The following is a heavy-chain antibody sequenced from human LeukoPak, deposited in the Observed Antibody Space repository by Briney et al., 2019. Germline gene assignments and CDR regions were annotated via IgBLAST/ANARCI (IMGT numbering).Heavy chain of an antibody. CDR1: GYSISSGYY. Sequence: SETLSLTCTVSGYSISSGYYWGWIRQPPGKGLEWIGSIYHSGRTYYNPSLKSRVTISVDTSKNQFSLKLSSVTAADTAVYYCAQNWFDPWGQGTLVTVSS. J-gene: IGHJ5*02. CDR3: AQNWFDP. CDR2: IYHSGRT. V-gene: IGHV4-38-2*02.